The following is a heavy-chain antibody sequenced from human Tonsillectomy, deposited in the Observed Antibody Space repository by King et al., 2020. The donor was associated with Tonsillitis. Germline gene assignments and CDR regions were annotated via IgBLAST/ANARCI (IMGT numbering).Heavy chain of an antibody. CDR2: ISYDGNNQ. V-gene: IGHV3-30-3*01. CDR3: VMVGDYGYVRLRYRSHKYHYSMDL. Sequence: VQLVESGGGVVHPGRSLRLSCEASGFIFSDYSLHWVRQAPGKGLEWVALISYDGNNQYYTDSVKGRFTISRDNYKNTLYLQMNNLRPEDTAVYYCVMVGDYGYVRLRYRSHKYHYSMDLWARGNTVTVSP. D-gene: IGHD3-10*01. J-gene: IGHJ6*04. CDR1: GFIFSDYS.